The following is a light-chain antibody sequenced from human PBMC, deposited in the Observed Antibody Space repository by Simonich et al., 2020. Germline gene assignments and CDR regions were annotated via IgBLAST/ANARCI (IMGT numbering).Light chain of an antibody. J-gene: IGKJ1*01. V-gene: IGKV4-1*01. CDR1: KSVLYSSNNKNY. Sequence: DIVMTQSPDSLAVSLGERATINCKSSKSVLYSSNNKNYLAWYQQKPGQPPKLLIYWASTRESGVPDRFRGSGSGTYFTLTISSLQAEDVAVYYCQQYYSTPWTFGQGTKVEIK. CDR2: WAS. CDR3: QQYYSTPWT.